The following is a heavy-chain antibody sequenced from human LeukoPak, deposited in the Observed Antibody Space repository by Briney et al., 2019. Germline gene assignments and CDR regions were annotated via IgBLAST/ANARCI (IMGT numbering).Heavy chain of an antibody. Sequence: GESLKISCKGSGYSFTSYWIGWVRQMPGKGLEWMGIIYPGDSDTTYSPSFQGEVTISADKSISTAYLQWNSLKASDTAIYYCARRHFDWFLFDYWGQGTLVTVSS. D-gene: IGHD3-9*01. J-gene: IGHJ4*02. CDR1: GYSFTSYW. CDR3: ARRHFDWFLFDY. CDR2: IYPGDSDT. V-gene: IGHV5-51*01.